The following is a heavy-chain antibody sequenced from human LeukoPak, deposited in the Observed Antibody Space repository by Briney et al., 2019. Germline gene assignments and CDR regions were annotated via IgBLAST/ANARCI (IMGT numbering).Heavy chain of an antibody. D-gene: IGHD6-19*01. CDR2: IYYSGST. Sequence: SETLSLTCIVSGGSMSPYHWGWIRQPPGKGLEWTGYIYYSGSTNYNPSLKSRVTISVDTSKNQSSLKLSSVTAADTAIYYCARAVSGRFDYWGQGTLVTVST. CDR3: ARAVSGRFDY. J-gene: IGHJ4*02. CDR1: GGSMSPYH. V-gene: IGHV4-59*08.